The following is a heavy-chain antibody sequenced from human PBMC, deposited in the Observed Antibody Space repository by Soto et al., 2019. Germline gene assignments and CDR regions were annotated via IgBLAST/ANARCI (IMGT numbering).Heavy chain of an antibody. CDR1: GGSISSYY. CDR3: AREWGSSSPPYYYYYGMDV. V-gene: IGHV4-59*01. CDR2: IYYSGST. J-gene: IGHJ6*02. Sequence: SETLSLTCTVSGGSISSYYWSWIRQPPGKGLEWIGYIYYSGSTNYNPSLKSRVTISVDTSKNQFSLKLSSVTAADTAVYYCAREWGSSSPPYYYYYGMDVWGQGTTVTVSS. D-gene: IGHD6-6*01.